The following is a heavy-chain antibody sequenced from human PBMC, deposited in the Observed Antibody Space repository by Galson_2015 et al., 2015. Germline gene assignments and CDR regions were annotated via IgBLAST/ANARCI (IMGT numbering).Heavy chain of an antibody. CDR1: GFTFSNYA. D-gene: IGHD5/OR15-5a*01. V-gene: IGHV3-23*01. CDR2: ISGSGSST. CDR3: AKDRLVSTTNYYYHHMDV. J-gene: IGHJ6*02. Sequence: SLRLSCAAPGFTFSNYALSWVRQAPGKGLEWVSVISGSGSSTYYADSVKGRFTISRDNSKNTLYLQMNSLRAGDTAVYYCAKDRLVSTTNYYYHHMDVWGQGTTVTVSS.